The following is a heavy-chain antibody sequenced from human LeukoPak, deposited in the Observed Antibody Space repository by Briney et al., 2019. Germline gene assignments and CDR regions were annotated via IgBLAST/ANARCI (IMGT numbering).Heavy chain of an antibody. CDR2: ISYDGSNK. J-gene: IGHJ5*02. V-gene: IGHV3-30*04. CDR1: GFTFSSYA. CDR3: ASVHPEYQLLVWFDP. Sequence: PGGSLRLSCAASGFTFSSYAMHWVRQAPGKGLEWVAVISYDGSNKYYADSVKGRFTISRDNSKNTLYLQMNSLRAEDTAVYYCASVHPEYQLLVWFDPWGQGTLVTVSS. D-gene: IGHD2-2*01.